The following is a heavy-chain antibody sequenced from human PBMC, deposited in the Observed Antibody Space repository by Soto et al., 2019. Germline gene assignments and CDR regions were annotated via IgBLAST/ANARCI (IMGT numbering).Heavy chain of an antibody. V-gene: IGHV3-33*01. CDR1: GFTFRTYG. J-gene: IGHJ3*02. D-gene: IGHD3-16*01. CDR2: FWYDGSNK. Sequence: QVQLVESGGGVVQPGRSLRLSCAASGFTFRTYGMHWVRQAPGKGLEWVAIFWYDGSNKYYAESVKGRFTSSRDNSKNTLYLQMNSLRAEDTAVYYCAREGTFGAKGGSLDIWGQGTMVTVSS. CDR3: AREGTFGAKGGSLDI.